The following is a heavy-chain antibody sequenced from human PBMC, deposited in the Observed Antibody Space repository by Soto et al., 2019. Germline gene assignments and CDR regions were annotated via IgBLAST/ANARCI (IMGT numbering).Heavy chain of an antibody. CDR3: ATKSIAAAGGY. V-gene: IGHV3-30-3*01. CDR2: ISYDGSNK. CDR1: GFTFSSSA. J-gene: IGHJ4*02. D-gene: IGHD6-13*01. Sequence: QVQLVESGGGVVQPGRSLRLSCAASGFTFSSSAMHWVRQAPGKGLEWVAVISYDGSNKYYADSVKGRFTISRDNSKNTLYLQMNSLRAEDTAVYDWATKSIAAAGGYWGQGALVTFAA.